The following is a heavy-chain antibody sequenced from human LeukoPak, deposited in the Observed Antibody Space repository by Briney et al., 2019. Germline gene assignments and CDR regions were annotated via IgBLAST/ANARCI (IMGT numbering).Heavy chain of an antibody. J-gene: IGHJ6*03. CDR3: ARAYYYDSSGYYYVGYYYYYMDV. Sequence: ASVNVSCKSSGYIFTSHYMHWVRQPPGQGLEWMGVINSSGGSTNYPQKFQGRVTMTRDMSTSTAYMELRSLRSDDTAVYYCARAYYYDSSGYYYVGYYYYYMDVWGKGTTVTISS. CDR2: INSSGGST. V-gene: IGHV1-46*01. D-gene: IGHD3-22*01. CDR1: GYIFTSHY.